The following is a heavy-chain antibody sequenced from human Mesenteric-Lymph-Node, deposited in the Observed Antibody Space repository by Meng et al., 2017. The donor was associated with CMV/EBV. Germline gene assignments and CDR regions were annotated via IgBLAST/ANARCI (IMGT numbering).Heavy chain of an antibody. D-gene: IGHD1-1*01. CDR3: AAGTGKTDFDY. Sequence: GGSLRLSCAASGFTFDDFGMSWVRQAPGKGLEWVGRIKSKTDGGTIDYAAPVRGRFTISRDDSKNTLYLQMNSLKTEDTAVYYCAAGTGKTDFDYWGQGTLVTVSS. CDR2: IKSKTDGGTI. J-gene: IGHJ4*02. V-gene: IGHV3-15*01. CDR1: GFTFDDFG.